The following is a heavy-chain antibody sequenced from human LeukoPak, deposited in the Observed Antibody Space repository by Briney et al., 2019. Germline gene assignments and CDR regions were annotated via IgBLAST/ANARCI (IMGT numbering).Heavy chain of an antibody. CDR1: GGSISGYY. J-gene: IGHJ4*02. Sequence: PSETLSLACTVSGGSISGYYWSWIRQPAGKGLEWIGRIYTSGSINHNPSLKSRVTVSVDTSKNQFSLKLSSVTAADTAVYYCARAAVAGIPNFDYWGQGALVTVSS. CDR2: IYTSGSI. D-gene: IGHD6-19*01. V-gene: IGHV4-4*07. CDR3: ARAAVAGIPNFDY.